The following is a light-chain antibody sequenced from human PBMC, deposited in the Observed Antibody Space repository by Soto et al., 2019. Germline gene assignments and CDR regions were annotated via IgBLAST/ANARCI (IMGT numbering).Light chain of an antibody. CDR2: EVT. CDR1: SSDIGGYNY. CDR3: SSDTSRSTLYV. J-gene: IGLJ1*01. V-gene: IGLV2-14*01. Sequence: QSALTQPASVSGSPGQSITVSCTGTSSDIGGYNYVSWYQQHPGTAPKLMVYEVTNRPSGVSDRFSGSKSGNTAALTISGLQADDEGDDYCSSDTSRSTLYVFGTGTKLTVL.